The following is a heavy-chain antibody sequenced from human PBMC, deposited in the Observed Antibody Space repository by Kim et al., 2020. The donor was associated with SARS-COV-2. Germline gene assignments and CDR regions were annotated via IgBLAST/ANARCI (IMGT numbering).Heavy chain of an antibody. CDR3: TTVTQWNNYSF. Sequence: GGSLRLSCTISGVDITNAWMSWVRQAPGKGLEWVGRIKGKSEAGATDYAAAVRGRFTISRDESKNTLYLQMNGLRSKDTALYYCTTVTQWNNYSF. CDR1: GVDITNAW. CDR2: IKGKSEAGAT. V-gene: IGHV3-15*01. J-gene: IGHJ3*01. D-gene: IGHD6-19*01.